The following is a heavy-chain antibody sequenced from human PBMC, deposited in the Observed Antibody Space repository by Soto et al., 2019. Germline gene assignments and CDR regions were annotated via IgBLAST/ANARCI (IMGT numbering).Heavy chain of an antibody. D-gene: IGHD2-21*01. CDR3: ARGWSVVVVDVMNRFAP. CDR2: IYYSGPT. J-gene: IGHJ5*02. CDR1: RDSVSRGGHW. V-gene: IGHV4-31*03. Sequence: SETLSLTCTVSRDSVSRGGHWWSWIRQHPGKGLEWIGSIYYSGPTYYNPSLKSRVIMSVDTSKNQFFLNVTSVTAADTAVYYCARGWSVVVVDVMNRFAPWGQGTLVTVSS.